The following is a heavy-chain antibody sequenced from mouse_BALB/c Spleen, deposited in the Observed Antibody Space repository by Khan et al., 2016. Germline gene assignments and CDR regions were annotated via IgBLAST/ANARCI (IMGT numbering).Heavy chain of an antibody. Sequence: QVQLKESGAELVRPGVSVKISCKGSGYTFTDYALHWVKQSHAKSLEWIGIISTYYGDVTYNQKFKDRATMTVDKSSGTTYLELARLTSEDSAIYYCSRGTSAFYYSLDYWGQGTSVTVSS. D-gene: IGHD2-14*01. CDR1: GYTFTDYA. J-gene: IGHJ4*01. V-gene: IGHV1S137*01. CDR3: SRGTSAFYYSLDY. CDR2: ISTYYGDV.